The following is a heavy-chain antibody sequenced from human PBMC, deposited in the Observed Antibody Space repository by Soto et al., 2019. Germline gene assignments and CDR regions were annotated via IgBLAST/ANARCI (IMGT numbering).Heavy chain of an antibody. J-gene: IGHJ6*03. CDR2: ISYDGSNK. CDR1: GFTFSSYG. CDR3: ARLGDPGGGYYYYYYMDV. Sequence: GGSLRLSCAASGFTFSSYGMHWVRQAPGKGLEWVAVISYDGSNKYYADSVRGRFTISRDNSKNTLYLQMNSLRAEDTAVYYCARLGDPGGGYYYYYYMDVWGKGTTVTVSS. D-gene: IGHD4-17*01. V-gene: IGHV3-30*03.